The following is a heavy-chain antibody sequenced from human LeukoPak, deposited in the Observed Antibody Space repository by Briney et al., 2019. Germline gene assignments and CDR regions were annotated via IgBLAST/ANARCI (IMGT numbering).Heavy chain of an antibody. V-gene: IGHV3-21*01. Sequence: KAGGSLRLSCAASGFTFNIYSMNWVRQAPGKGLEWVSSISSSTFYIYYADSVRGRFTISRDNAKNSLYLQMNSLKPEDTAVYYCATVPRWVGPQVFDWGQGTLVTVSS. J-gene: IGHJ4*02. CDR1: GFTFNIYS. D-gene: IGHD3-3*01. CDR2: ISSSTFYI. CDR3: ATVPRWVGPQVFD.